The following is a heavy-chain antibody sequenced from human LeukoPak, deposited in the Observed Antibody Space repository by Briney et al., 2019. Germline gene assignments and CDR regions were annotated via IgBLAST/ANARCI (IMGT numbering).Heavy chain of an antibody. CDR2: IYYTGST. J-gene: IGHJ4*02. CDR1: GGSIRSHY. Sequence: SETLSLTCSVSGGSIRSHYWNWIRQPPGKGLEWRGHIYYTGSTYYNPSLKSRVTISVDTSKNQFSLRLSSVTAADTAVYYCARERWEGGSFVMGFDYWGQGALVTVSS. D-gene: IGHD1-26*01. V-gene: IGHV4-59*11. CDR3: ARERWEGGSFVMGFDY.